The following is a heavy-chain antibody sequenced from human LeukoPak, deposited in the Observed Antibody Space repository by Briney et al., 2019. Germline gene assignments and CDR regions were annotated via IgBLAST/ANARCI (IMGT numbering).Heavy chain of an antibody. Sequence: PGRSLRLSCAASGFTFDDYAMHWVRQAPGKGLEWVSGISWNSGSIGYADSVKGRFTISRDNAKNSLYLQMNSLRAEDTALYYCAKYSGYDYYFDYWGQGTLVTVSS. J-gene: IGHJ4*02. CDR1: GFTFDDYA. CDR3: AKYSGYDYYFDY. V-gene: IGHV3-9*01. D-gene: IGHD5-12*01. CDR2: ISWNSGSI.